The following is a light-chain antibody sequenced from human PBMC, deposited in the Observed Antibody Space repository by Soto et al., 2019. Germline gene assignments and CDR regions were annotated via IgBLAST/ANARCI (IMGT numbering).Light chain of an antibody. CDR1: QSVSSK. V-gene: IGKV3-15*01. J-gene: IGKJ4*01. CDR3: QPYNNWPLT. CDR2: GAS. Sequence: EIVMTQSPATLSVSPGERATLSCRASQSVSSKLAWYQQKLGQAPRLLMYGASTRATGIPARFSGSGSGTEFTFTISRLQYEDFAVYYCQPYNNWPLTFGGGTKVEIK.